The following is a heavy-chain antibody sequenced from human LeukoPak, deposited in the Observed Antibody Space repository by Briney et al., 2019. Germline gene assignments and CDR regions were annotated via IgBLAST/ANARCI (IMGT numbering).Heavy chain of an antibody. Sequence: GGSLRLSCAASGFTFSSYAMSWVRQAPGKGLEWVSGISVSGVSTYYADSVKGRFAISRDNSKNTLYLQMNSLRAEDTALYYCARDPYGDYVFDYWGQGTLVTVSS. D-gene: IGHD4-17*01. CDR3: ARDPYGDYVFDY. J-gene: IGHJ4*02. CDR2: ISVSGVST. V-gene: IGHV3-23*01. CDR1: GFTFSSYA.